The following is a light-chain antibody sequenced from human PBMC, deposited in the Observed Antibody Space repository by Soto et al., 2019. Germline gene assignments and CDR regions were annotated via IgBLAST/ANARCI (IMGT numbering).Light chain of an antibody. CDR3: SSYAGSNNLL. V-gene: IGLV2-8*01. J-gene: IGLJ2*01. CDR2: EVS. CDR1: SSDVGGYNY. Sequence: QCALTQPPSAYGSPGQSVTISCTRTSSDVGGYNYVSWYQQHPGKAPKLMIYEVSKRPSGVPDRFSGSQSGNTASLTVSGLQAEDEADYYCSSYAGSNNLLFGGGTKLTVL.